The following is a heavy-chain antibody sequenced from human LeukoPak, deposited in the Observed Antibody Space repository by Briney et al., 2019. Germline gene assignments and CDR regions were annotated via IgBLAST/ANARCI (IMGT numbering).Heavy chain of an antibody. D-gene: IGHD5-12*01. CDR3: ARQSGNGYSGYDFQAFDI. CDR2: IYYSGST. CDR1: GGSLSSYY. V-gene: IGHV4-59*08. J-gene: IGHJ3*02. Sequence: PSETLSLTCTVSGGSLSSYYWSWIRQPPGKGLEWIGYIYYSGSTNYNPSLKRRVTIPVDMSKTHFSLKLSSVTAADTAVYYCARQSGNGYSGYDFQAFDIWGQGTMVTVSS.